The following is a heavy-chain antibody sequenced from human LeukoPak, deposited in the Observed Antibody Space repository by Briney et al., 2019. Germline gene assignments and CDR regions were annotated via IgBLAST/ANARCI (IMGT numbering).Heavy chain of an antibody. CDR2: ISSGGGST. V-gene: IGHV3-74*01. D-gene: IGHD1-26*01. Sequence: TGGSLRLSCAASGFTFSTSWMHWVRQAPGKGLVWVSRISSGGGSTSYADSVKGRFTIYRDNDKNTLYLQMNSLRAEDTAVYYCESATPGWWELQRWGQGTLVTVSS. J-gene: IGHJ4*02. CDR3: ESATPGWWELQR. CDR1: GFTFSTSW.